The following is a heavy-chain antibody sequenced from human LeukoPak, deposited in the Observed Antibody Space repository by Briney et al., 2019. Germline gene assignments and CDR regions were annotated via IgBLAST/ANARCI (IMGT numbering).Heavy chain of an antibody. CDR3: ARWVATAADIDY. V-gene: IGHV3-30*03. Sequence: GGSLRLSCAASGFTVSSNYMSWVRQAPGKGLEWVAVISYDGSNKYYADSVKGRFTISRDNSKNTLYLQMNSLRVEDTAVYYCARWVATAADIDYWGQGTLVTVSS. J-gene: IGHJ4*02. D-gene: IGHD2-15*01. CDR1: GFTVSSNY. CDR2: ISYDGSNK.